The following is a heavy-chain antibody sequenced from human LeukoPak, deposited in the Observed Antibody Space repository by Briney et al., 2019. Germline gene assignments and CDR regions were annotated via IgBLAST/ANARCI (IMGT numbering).Heavy chain of an antibody. Sequence: SETLSLTCTVPGGSISSYYWSWIRQPAGKGLEWIGRIYTSGSTNYNPSLKSRVTMSVDTSKNQFSLKLSSVTAADTAVYYCARDGSSGWSFDAFDIWGQGTMVTVSS. D-gene: IGHD6-19*01. J-gene: IGHJ3*02. CDR2: IYTSGST. V-gene: IGHV4-4*07. CDR1: GGSISSYY. CDR3: ARDGSSGWSFDAFDI.